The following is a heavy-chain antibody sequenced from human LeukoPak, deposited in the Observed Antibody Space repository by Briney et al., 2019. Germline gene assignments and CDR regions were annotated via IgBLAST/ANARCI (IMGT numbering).Heavy chain of an antibody. V-gene: IGHV3-23*01. CDR2: ISGSGGNT. Sequence: GGSLRLSCAASGFTFNNYAMNWVRQAPGKGLEWVSAISGSGGNTYYADSVKGRFTISRDNSKNTLYLQMNSLRAEDTAVYYCTYNSSSWHHALDYWGQGTLVTVSS. CDR3: TYNSSSWHHALDY. CDR1: GFTFNNYA. J-gene: IGHJ4*02. D-gene: IGHD6-13*01.